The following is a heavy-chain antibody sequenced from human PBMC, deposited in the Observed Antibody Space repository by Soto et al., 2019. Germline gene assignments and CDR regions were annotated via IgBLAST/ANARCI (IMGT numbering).Heavy chain of an antibody. CDR2: IYYSGST. CDR3: ARDYNGDYGPGYYYGMDV. CDR1: GGSISSGDYY. J-gene: IGHJ6*02. V-gene: IGHV4-30-4*01. Sequence: SETLSLTCTVSGGSISSGDYYWSWIRQPPGKGLEWIGYIYYSGSTYYNPSLKSRVTISVDTSKNQFSLKLSSVTAADTAVYYCARDYNGDYGPGYYYGMDVWGQGTTVTVSS. D-gene: IGHD4-17*01.